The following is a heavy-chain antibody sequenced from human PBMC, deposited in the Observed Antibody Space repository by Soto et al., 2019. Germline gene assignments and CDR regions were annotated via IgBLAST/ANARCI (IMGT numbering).Heavy chain of an antibody. D-gene: IGHD3-9*01. CDR1: GFTFTSSA. Sequence: QMQLVQSGPEVKKPGTSVKVSCKASGFTFTSSAMQWVRQARGQRLEWIGWIVVGSGNTNYAQKFQERVTITRDMSKSTAYMELSSLRSEDTAVYYCAAGPPLYYDILTGYYNYYYGMDVWGQGTTVTVSS. CDR3: AAGPPLYYDILTGYYNYYYGMDV. V-gene: IGHV1-58*02. CDR2: IVVGSGNT. J-gene: IGHJ6*02.